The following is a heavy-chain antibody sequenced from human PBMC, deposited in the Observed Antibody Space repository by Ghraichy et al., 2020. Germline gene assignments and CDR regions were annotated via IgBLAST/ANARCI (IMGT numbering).Heavy chain of an antibody. Sequence: SETLSLTCNVSGGSIRSHYWSWIRQPPGKGLEWIGYMFYSGSADYNPSLKSRVTISVDTSKNQFSLKLTSVTAADTAVYYCARLKGDFHFYGMDVLGQGTTVAV. CDR1: GGSIRSHY. V-gene: IGHV4-59*11. CDR3: ARLKGDFHFYGMDV. CDR2: MFYSGSA. J-gene: IGHJ6*02.